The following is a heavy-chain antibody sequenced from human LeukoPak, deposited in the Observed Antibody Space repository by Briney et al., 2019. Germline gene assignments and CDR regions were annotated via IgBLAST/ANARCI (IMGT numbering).Heavy chain of an antibody. CDR1: GYTFTGYY. CDR2: INPNSGGT. CDR3: ARGPTYSSSWYSPFDY. Sequence: ASVKVSCKASGYTFTGYYMHWVRQAPGQGLEWMGWINPNSGGTNYAQKFQGRVTITADKSTSTAYMELSSLRSEDTAVYYCARGPTYSSSWYSPFDYWGQGTLVTVSS. D-gene: IGHD6-13*01. V-gene: IGHV1-2*02. J-gene: IGHJ4*02.